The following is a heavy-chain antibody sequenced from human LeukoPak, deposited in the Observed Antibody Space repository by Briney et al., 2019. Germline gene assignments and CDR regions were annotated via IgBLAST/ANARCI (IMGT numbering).Heavy chain of an antibody. CDR3: AGSYYNVFDY. Sequence: GGSLRLSCAASGFTFSNYGMHWDRQAPGKGLEWVALIWYDGSNKYYADSVKGRFTISRDNSKNTLYLQMNSLRAEDTAVHYCAGSYYNVFDYWGQGTLVTVSS. J-gene: IGHJ4*02. D-gene: IGHD3-10*01. CDR1: GFTFSNYG. V-gene: IGHV3-33*01. CDR2: IWYDGSNK.